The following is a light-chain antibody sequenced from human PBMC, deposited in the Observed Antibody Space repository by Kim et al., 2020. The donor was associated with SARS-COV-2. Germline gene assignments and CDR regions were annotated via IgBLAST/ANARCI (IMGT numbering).Light chain of an antibody. CDR2: DNN. V-gene: IGLV1-44*01. J-gene: IGLJ1*01. CDR3: AAWDDSLDGFL. Sequence: QSVLTQPPSTSGTPGQRVTIYCSGGTSNIGRNSVNWYRQLPGTAPQLLIYDNNQRPSGVPDRLSGSKSGTSASLAISGLQSEDEADYYCAAWDDSLDGFLFGGGTKVTVL. CDR1: TSNIGRNS.